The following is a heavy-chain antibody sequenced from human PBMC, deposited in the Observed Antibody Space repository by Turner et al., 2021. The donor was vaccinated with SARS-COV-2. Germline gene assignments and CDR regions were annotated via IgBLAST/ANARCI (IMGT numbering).Heavy chain of an antibody. CDR2: FSGSGGST. V-gene: IGHV3-23*01. CDR3: AKVPPYGDYFDY. Sequence: EVQLLESGGGLVQPGGSLRLSCAASGFPFSSYAMSWVRQAPGKGLEWVSAFSGSGGSTYYADSVKGRFTISRDTSKNTLYLQMNSLRAEDTAVYYCAKVPPYGDYFDYWGQGTLVTVSS. D-gene: IGHD4-17*01. CDR1: GFPFSSYA. J-gene: IGHJ4*02.